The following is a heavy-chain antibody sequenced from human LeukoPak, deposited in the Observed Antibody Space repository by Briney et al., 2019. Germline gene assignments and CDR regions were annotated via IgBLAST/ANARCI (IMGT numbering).Heavy chain of an antibody. V-gene: IGHV3-53*01. J-gene: IGHJ3*02. CDR3: ARVHYEWDAFDI. CDR2: IYSGGST. CDR1: GFTVSSDY. Sequence: GGSLRLSCAGSGFTVSSDYMSRVRQAPGKGLEWVSVIYSGGSTYYADSVKGRFTISRDNAKNSLYLQMNSLRAEDTAVYYCARVHYEWDAFDIWGQGTMVTVSS. D-gene: IGHD3-22*01.